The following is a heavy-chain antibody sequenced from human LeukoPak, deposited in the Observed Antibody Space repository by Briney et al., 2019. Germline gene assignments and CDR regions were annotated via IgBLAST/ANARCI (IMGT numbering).Heavy chain of an antibody. V-gene: IGHV4-39*07. CDR2: IYYSGST. Sequence: PSETLSLTCTVSGGSISSSSYYWGWIRQPPGKGLEWIGSIYYSGSTYYNPSLKSRVTISVDTSKSQFSLKLSSVTAADTAVYYCARVYGSGSYSAFDIWGQGTMVTVSS. CDR3: ARVYGSGSYSAFDI. CDR1: GGSISSSSYY. J-gene: IGHJ3*02. D-gene: IGHD3-10*01.